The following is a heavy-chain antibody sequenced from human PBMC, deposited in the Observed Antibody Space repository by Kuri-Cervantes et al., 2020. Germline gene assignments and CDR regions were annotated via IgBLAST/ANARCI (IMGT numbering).Heavy chain of an antibody. J-gene: IGHJ4*02. Sequence: GESLKISCAASGFTFSSYAMHWVRQAPGKGLEWVAVISYDGSTKYYADSVKGRFTISRDNSKNKLYLQMHSPRPEDMAVYYCAKAHSSGWYYFDYWGQGTLVTVSS. CDR3: AKAHSSGWYYFDY. D-gene: IGHD6-19*01. V-gene: IGHV3-30*01. CDR2: ISYDGSTK. CDR1: GFTFSSYA.